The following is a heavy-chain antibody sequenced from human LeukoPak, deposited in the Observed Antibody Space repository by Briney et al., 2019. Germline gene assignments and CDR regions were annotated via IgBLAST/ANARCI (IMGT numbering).Heavy chain of an antibody. J-gene: IGHJ4*02. CDR2: ISGSGGST. V-gene: IGHV3-23*01. CDR3: AKDVYSSSWYSYFDY. D-gene: IGHD6-13*01. CDR1: GFTFSSYG. Sequence: GGSLRLSCAASGFTFSSYGMHWVRQAPGKGLEWVSAISGSGGSTYYADSVKGRFTISRDNSKNTLYLQMNSLRAEDTAVYYCAKDVYSSSWYSYFDYWGQGTLVTVSS.